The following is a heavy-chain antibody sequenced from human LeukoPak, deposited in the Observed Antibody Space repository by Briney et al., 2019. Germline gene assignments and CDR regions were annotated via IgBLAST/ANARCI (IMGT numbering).Heavy chain of an antibody. CDR3: AIITKGELRNFDY. J-gene: IGHJ4*02. CDR2: IYYSGST. V-gene: IGHV4-39*01. Sequence: PSETLSLTCTVSGGSISSSSYYWGWIRQPPGKGLEWIGSIYYSGSTYYNPSLKSRVTISVDTSKNQFSLKLSSVTAADTAVYYCAIITKGELRNFDYWGQGTLVTVSS. CDR1: GGSISSSSYY. D-gene: IGHD1-26*01.